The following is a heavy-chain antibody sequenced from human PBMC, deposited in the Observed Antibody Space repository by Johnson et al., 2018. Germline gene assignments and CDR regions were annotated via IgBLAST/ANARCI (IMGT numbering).Heavy chain of an antibody. Sequence: QVQLVQSGGGVVQPGRSLRLSCAASGFTFNIYGMHWVRQAPGKGLEWVAVISYDGSNKYYADYVKGRFTISRDNSKTTLYVQMKRLRPEDTAVYYCARGADIVVVVAATPAYYMDVWGKGTTVTVS. D-gene: IGHD2-15*01. V-gene: IGHV3-30*03. CDR1: GFTFNIYG. CDR3: ARGADIVVVVAATPAYYMDV. CDR2: ISYDGSNK. J-gene: IGHJ6*03.